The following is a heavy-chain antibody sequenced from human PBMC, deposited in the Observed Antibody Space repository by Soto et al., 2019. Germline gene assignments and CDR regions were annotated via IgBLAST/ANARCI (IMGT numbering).Heavy chain of an antibody. Sequence: EVKLVESGGGLVRPGGSLRLSCVASGFTFRSYWMTWIRQAPGKGLEWVGNIKEDGSEEKYVDSVKGRFTISRDNAKNSLYLQMNSLRAEDTAIYYCASPRGGGYRIFDYWGRGTLVTVS. CDR1: GFTFRSYW. CDR3: ASPRGGGYRIFDY. CDR2: IKEDGSEE. J-gene: IGHJ4*02. D-gene: IGHD1-26*01. V-gene: IGHV3-7*01.